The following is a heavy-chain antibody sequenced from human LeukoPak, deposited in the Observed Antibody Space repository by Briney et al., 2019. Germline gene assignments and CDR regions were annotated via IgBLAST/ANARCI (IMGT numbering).Heavy chain of an antibody. CDR2: ISSSSSYI. D-gene: IGHD3-22*01. Sequence: GGSLRLSCVASGFRFSSYTMNWVRQAPGKGLGWVSSISSSSSYIYYADSVKGRFTISRDNAKNSLYLQMNSLRAEDTAVYYCARTDYYDSSGSLDYWGQGTLVTVSS. J-gene: IGHJ4*02. V-gene: IGHV3-21*01. CDR3: ARTDYYDSSGSLDY. CDR1: GFRFSSYT.